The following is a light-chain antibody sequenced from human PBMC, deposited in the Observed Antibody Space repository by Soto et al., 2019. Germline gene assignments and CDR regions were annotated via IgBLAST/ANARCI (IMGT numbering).Light chain of an antibody. J-gene: IGKJ1*01. CDR2: GAS. Sequence: EIVLTQSPVTLSVTPGERATLSCRASQSVSINLAWFQQKPGQAPRLVIHGASTRATGIPARFSGSGSGTEFTLTISSLQSEDLAVYYCQQYSSSPRTFGQGTKVDI. V-gene: IGKV3-15*01. CDR1: QSVSIN. CDR3: QQYSSSPRT.